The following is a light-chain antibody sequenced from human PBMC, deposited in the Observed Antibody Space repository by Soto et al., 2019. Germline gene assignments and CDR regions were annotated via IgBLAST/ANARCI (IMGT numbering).Light chain of an antibody. CDR2: LQSDGSH. CDR1: SGHNSYA. V-gene: IGLV4-69*02. CDR3: QTWGTGTVV. J-gene: IGLJ2*01. Sequence: QLVLTQSPSASASLGASVKLTCTLSSGHNSYAIAWHQQQPEKGPRFLMKLQSDGSHTKGDGIPDRFSGSSSGAERHLSISSLQSEDEADYYCQTWGTGTVVFGGGTKLTVL.